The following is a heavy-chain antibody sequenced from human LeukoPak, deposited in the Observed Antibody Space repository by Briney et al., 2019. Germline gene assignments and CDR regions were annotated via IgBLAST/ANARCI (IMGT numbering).Heavy chain of an antibody. J-gene: IGHJ4*02. CDR3: GRDPRARVTIDF. D-gene: IGHD5-24*01. Sequence: PGGSLRLSCAASGFTFSNYALQWVRQAPGKGLEWVAIVSHDGRNQYYAESVKGRFTISRVSAKNTVSLQMNSLTSGDSALDYCGRDPRARVTIDFWGQGTLVTVSS. V-gene: IGHV3-30*04. CDR2: VSHDGRNQ. CDR1: GFTFSNYA.